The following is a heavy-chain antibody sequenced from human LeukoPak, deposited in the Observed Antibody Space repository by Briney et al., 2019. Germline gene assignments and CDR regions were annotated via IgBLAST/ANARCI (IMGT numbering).Heavy chain of an antibody. V-gene: IGHV1-69*01. CDR3: ARGSREVVIATHFDY. CDR1: GGTFSSYA. CDR2: IIPIFGTA. D-gene: IGHD2-21*01. J-gene: IGHJ4*02. Sequence: ASVKVSCKASGGTFSSYAISWVRQAPGQGLEWMGGIIPIFGTASYAQKFQGRVTITADESTSTAYMELSSLRSEDTAVYYCARGSREVVIATHFDYWGQGTLVTVSS.